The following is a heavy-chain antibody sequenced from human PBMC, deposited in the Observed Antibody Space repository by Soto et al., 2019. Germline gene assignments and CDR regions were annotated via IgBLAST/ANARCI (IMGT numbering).Heavy chain of an antibody. D-gene: IGHD6-19*01. J-gene: IGHJ4*02. CDR2: VSAFNGKS. CDR1: GYIFSNYG. V-gene: IGHV1-18*01. CDR3: ARASGIAVGTTSY. Sequence: QIQLVQSGAEVKKPGASARVSCKASGYIFSNYGVSWMRQVPGQGLEWMGWVSAFNGKSNYTQKFQGRVTMTTDTSTNTAYMELRSLRSDDTAVYYCARASGIAVGTTSYWGQGTLVTVSS.